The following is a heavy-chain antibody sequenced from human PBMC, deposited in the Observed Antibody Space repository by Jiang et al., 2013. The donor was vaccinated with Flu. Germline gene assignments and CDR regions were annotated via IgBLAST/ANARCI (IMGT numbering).Heavy chain of an antibody. CDR3: ARDGYNFASVDY. V-gene: IGHV1-18*01. Sequence: AQKLQGRVTMTTDTSTSTAYMELRSLRSDDTAVYYCARDGYNFASVDYWGQGTLVTVSS. D-gene: IGHD5-24*01. J-gene: IGHJ4*02.